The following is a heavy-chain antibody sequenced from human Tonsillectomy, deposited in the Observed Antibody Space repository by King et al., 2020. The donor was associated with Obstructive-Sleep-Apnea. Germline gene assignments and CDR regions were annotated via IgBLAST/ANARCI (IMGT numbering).Heavy chain of an antibody. Sequence: QLVQSGAEVKKPGASVKVCCNASGYTFTKYGISWGRQAPGQGLEWMGWISAYNGNTNFDQKLQGRVTMTTDTSTSTAYMELMSLRSDDTAVYYCARDRQQLVDYWGQGTRVTVSS. V-gene: IGHV1-18*04. D-gene: IGHD6-13*01. J-gene: IGHJ4*02. CDR2: ISAYNGNT. CDR3: ARDRQQLVDY. CDR1: GYTFTKYG.